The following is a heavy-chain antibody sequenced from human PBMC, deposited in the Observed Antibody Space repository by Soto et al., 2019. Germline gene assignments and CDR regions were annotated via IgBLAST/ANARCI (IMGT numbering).Heavy chain of an antibody. J-gene: IGHJ4*02. D-gene: IGHD6-6*01. CDR3: AKDLYSSSSADY. V-gene: IGHV3-23*01. CDR2: ISGSGGST. Sequence: GKGLEWVSAISGSGGSTYYADSVKGRFTISRDNSKNTLYLQMNSLRAEDTAVYYCAKDLYSSSSADYWGQGTLVTVSS.